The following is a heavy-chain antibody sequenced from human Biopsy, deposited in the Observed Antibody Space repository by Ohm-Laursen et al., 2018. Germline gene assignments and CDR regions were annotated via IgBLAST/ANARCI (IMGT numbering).Heavy chain of an antibody. Sequence: LDTLSLTCAVSGYSISSDYRWGWIRQAPGKTLEWLGNIFKDGNTHYNPSLRSRLIISIDTSKNQFSLMMTSVSGADTAVYFCARVGSGWAPFDKWGPGTLVTVSS. CDR3: ARVGSGWAPFDK. V-gene: IGHV4-38-2*01. CDR2: IFKDGNT. J-gene: IGHJ4*02. D-gene: IGHD6-19*01. CDR1: GYSISSDYR.